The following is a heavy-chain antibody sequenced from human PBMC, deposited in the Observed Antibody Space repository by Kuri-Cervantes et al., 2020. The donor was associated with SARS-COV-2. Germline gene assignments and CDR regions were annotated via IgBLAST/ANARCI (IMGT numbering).Heavy chain of an antibody. Sequence: ASVKVSCKASGGTFSSYAISWVRQAPGKGLEWMGGFDREDGKRVYAQKFQGRVTMTEDTSTHTAYMGLSSLRSEDTAVYYCATGISLRFLEWLAAFDIWGQGTMVTVSS. CDR2: FDREDGKR. CDR1: GGTFSSYA. D-gene: IGHD3-3*01. CDR3: ATGISLRFLEWLAAFDI. J-gene: IGHJ3*02. V-gene: IGHV1-24*01.